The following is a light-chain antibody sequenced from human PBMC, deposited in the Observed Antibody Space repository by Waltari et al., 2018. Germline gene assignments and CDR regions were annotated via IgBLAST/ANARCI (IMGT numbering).Light chain of an antibody. J-gene: IGLJ3*02. CDR2: DVT. Sequence: QSALTQPASVSGSPGQSITISCTGTATDIGGYNYVSWYQQHPGKPPKLVIFDVTSLPSGISYLFSASKFGNTASLTISGLQPDDEADYYCCSFTSSSTWVFGGGTKLTVL. CDR1: ATDIGGYNY. CDR3: CSFTSSSTWV. V-gene: IGLV2-14*03.